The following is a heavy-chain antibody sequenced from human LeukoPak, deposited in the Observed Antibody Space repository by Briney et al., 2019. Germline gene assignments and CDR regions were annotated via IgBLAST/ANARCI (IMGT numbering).Heavy chain of an antibody. Sequence: GGSLRLSCAASGFTFSSYWMSWVRQAPGKGLEWVANIKQDGSEKYYVDSVKGRFTISRDNAKDSLYLQMNSLRAEDTAVYYCARDLGFLEWLIGYWGQGTLVTVSS. D-gene: IGHD3-3*01. V-gene: IGHV3-7*01. CDR1: GFTFSSYW. CDR2: IKQDGSEK. CDR3: ARDLGFLEWLIGY. J-gene: IGHJ4*02.